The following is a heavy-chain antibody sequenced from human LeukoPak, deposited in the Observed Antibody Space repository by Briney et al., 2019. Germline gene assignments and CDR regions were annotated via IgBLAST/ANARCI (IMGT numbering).Heavy chain of an antibody. V-gene: IGHV3-23*01. CDR3: AKSPERSSGVIDY. Sequence: PGGSLRLSCAASGFTFSSYAMSWVRQAPGKGLEWVSIISGSGDNTYYADSMKGRFTISRDNSKNTLYLQMNSLRAEDTAVYYCAKSPERSSGVIDYWGQGTLVTVSP. J-gene: IGHJ4*02. D-gene: IGHD1-1*01. CDR2: ISGSGDNT. CDR1: GFTFSSYA.